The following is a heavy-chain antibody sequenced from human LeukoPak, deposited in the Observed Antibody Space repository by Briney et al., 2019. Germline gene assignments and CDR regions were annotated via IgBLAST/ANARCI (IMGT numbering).Heavy chain of an antibody. V-gene: IGHV3-53*01. CDR3: ARDKGPYYYGSGSYYNPIY. D-gene: IGHD3-10*01. Sequence: PGGSLRPSCAASGFTVSSNYMSWVRQAPGKGLEWVSVIYSGGSTYYADSVKGRFTISRDNSKNTLYLQMNSLRAEDTAVYYCARDKGPYYYGSGSYYNPIYWGQGTLVTVSS. CDR2: IYSGGST. J-gene: IGHJ4*02. CDR1: GFTVSSNY.